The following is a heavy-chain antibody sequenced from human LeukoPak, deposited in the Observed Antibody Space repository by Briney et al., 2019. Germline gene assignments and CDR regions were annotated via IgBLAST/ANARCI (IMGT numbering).Heavy chain of an antibody. D-gene: IGHD2-2*01. CDR2: IYDSGNT. J-gene: IGHJ5*02. V-gene: IGHV4-31*03. CDR1: GGSISSGGYY. CDR3: ARGYCTSSSCFARHWFDP. Sequence: SETLSLTCTVSGGSISSGGYYWSWIRQHPGKGLEWIGYIYDSGNTYYNPSLKSRVTISVDTSKNQFSLKLSSVTAADTAVYYCARGYCTSSSCFARHWFDPWGQGTLVTVSS.